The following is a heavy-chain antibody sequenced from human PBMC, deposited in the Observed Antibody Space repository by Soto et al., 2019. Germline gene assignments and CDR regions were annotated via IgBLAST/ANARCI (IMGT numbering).Heavy chain of an antibody. J-gene: IGHJ4*02. CDR2: IYWDDDK. Sequence: QITLKESGRTLVKPTQTLTLTCTFSGFSLSTSGVGVGWIRQPPGKALEWLALIYWDDDKRYSPSLKSRLTITKDTSKNQVVLTITNMDPVDTATYYCAHNLYGDSRFDYWGQGTLVTVSS. V-gene: IGHV2-5*02. CDR1: GFSLSTSGVG. CDR3: AHNLYGDSRFDY. D-gene: IGHD4-17*01.